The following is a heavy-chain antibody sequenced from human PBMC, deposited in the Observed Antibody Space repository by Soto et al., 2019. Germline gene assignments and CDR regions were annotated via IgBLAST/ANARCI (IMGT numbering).Heavy chain of an antibody. CDR3: ARSVAVPGAHIDY. V-gene: IGHV4-59*01. J-gene: IGHJ4*02. CDR2: VYYTGST. D-gene: IGHD6-19*01. Sequence: XETLSLTCSVSGGSISGSYWSWIRQSPGKGLEWLGYVYYTGSTNYSPSLRSRVSISVDTSKNEFSLRLSSVTAADTAVYFCARSVAVPGAHIDYWGQGTQVTVHS. CDR1: GGSISGSY.